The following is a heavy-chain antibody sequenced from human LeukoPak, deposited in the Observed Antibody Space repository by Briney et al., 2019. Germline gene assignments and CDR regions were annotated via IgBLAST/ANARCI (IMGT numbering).Heavy chain of an antibody. CDR1: GGSISSGDYY. V-gene: IGHV4-30-4*08. CDR2: IYYSGST. Sequence: SETLSLTCTDSGGSISSGDYYWSWIRQPPGKGLEWIGYIYYSGSTYYNPSLKSRVTISVDTSKNQFSLKLSSVTAADTAVYYCARVFAASYYYYMDVWGKGTTVTVSS. CDR3: ARVFAASYYYYMDV. J-gene: IGHJ6*03. D-gene: IGHD2-15*01.